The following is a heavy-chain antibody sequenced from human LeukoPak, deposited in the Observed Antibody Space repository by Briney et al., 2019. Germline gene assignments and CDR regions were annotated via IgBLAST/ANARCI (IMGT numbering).Heavy chain of an antibody. J-gene: IGHJ4*02. Sequence: QAGGSLRLSCAASEFTFSGSAMHWVRQASGKGLEWVGCIRSKANSYATAYAASVKGRFTISRDDSKNTAYLQMNSLKTEDTAVYYCTRTAMVRSYSDYWGQGTLVTVSS. CDR2: IRSKANSYAT. V-gene: IGHV3-73*01. CDR3: TRTAMVRSYSDY. CDR1: EFTFSGSA. D-gene: IGHD5-18*01.